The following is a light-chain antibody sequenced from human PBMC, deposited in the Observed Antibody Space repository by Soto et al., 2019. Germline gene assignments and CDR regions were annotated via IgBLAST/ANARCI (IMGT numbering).Light chain of an antibody. CDR3: CSFAGSITFV. CDR1: SSDVGSYNL. V-gene: IGLV2-23*01. CDR2: EGS. J-gene: IGLJ1*01. Sequence: QSALTQPASVSGSPGQWITISCSGTSSDVGSYNLVSWYQQHPGKAPKVMIYEGSKRSSGVSDRFSGSKSGNTASLTISGLQAEDEADYYCCSFAGSITFVFGTGTKVTVL.